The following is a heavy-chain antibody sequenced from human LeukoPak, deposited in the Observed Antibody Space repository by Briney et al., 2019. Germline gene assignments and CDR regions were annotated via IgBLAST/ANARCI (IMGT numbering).Heavy chain of an antibody. Sequence: SEALSLTCTVSGGSISSYYWSWIRQPPGKGLEWIGYIYYSGSTNYNPSLKSRVTISVDTSKNQFSLKLSSVTAADTAVYYCARVLGAVTTGFVGAFDIWGQGTMVTVSS. D-gene: IGHD4-17*01. CDR2: IYYSGST. CDR3: ARVLGAVTTGFVGAFDI. J-gene: IGHJ3*02. V-gene: IGHV4-59*12. CDR1: GGSISSYY.